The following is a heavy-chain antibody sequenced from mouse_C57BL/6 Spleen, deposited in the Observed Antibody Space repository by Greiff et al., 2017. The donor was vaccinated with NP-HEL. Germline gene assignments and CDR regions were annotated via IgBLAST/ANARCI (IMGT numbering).Heavy chain of an antibody. CDR2: INPNNGGT. J-gene: IGHJ2*01. CDR1: GYTFTDYY. Sequence: EVQLQQSGPELVKPGASVKISCKASGYTFTDYYMNWVQQSHGKSLEWIGDINPNNGGTSYNQKFKGKATLTVDKSSSPAYMELRSLTSEDSALYYCARSVITTVVNYFDYWGQGTTLTVSS. CDR3: ARSVITTVVNYFDY. D-gene: IGHD1-1*01. V-gene: IGHV1-26*01.